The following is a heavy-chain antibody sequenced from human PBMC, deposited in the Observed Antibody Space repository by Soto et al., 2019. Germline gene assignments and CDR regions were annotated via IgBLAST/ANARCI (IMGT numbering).Heavy chain of an antibody. CDR2: ISGSGDRT. CDR3: LKDDGGYPSTAPH. Sequence: EVQLLESGGGSVQAGGSLRLSCAASGITISNYPMSWVRQAPGKGLDWVSGISGSGDRTYYADSAKGRFTISKDISKNSLSLQLDNLGVEETAVYFCLKDDGGYPSTAPHWGQGTLVTVSS. CDR1: GITISNYP. D-gene: IGHD3-22*01. V-gene: IGHV3-23*01. J-gene: IGHJ4*02.